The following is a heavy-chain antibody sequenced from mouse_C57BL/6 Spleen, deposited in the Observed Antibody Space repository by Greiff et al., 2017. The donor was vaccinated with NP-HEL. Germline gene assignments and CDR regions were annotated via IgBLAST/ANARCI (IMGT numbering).Heavy chain of an antibody. D-gene: IGHD2-4*01. Sequence: QVQLQQPGAELVMPGASVKLSCKASGYTFTSYWMHWVKQRPGQGLEWIGEIDPSDSYTNYNQKFKGKSTLTVDKSSSTAYMQLSSLTSEDSAVYYCARLDDYDSAMDYWGQGTSVTVSS. CDR1: GYTFTSYW. J-gene: IGHJ4*01. V-gene: IGHV1-69*01. CDR2: IDPSDSYT. CDR3: ARLDDYDSAMDY.